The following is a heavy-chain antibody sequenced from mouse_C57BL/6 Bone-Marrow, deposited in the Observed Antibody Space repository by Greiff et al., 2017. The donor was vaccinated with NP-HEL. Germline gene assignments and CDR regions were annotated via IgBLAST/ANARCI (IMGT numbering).Heavy chain of an antibody. D-gene: IGHD2-5*01. J-gene: IGHJ4*01. V-gene: IGHV7-1*01. Sequence: EVQLVESGGGLVQSGRSLRLSCATSGFTFSDFYMEWVRQAPGKGLEWIAASRNKANDYTTEYSASVKGRFIVSRDTSQSILYLQMNALRAEDTAIYYCARDYSNYDYYAMDYWGQGTSVTVSS. CDR3: ARDYSNYDYYAMDY. CDR2: SRNKANDYTT. CDR1: GFTFSDFY.